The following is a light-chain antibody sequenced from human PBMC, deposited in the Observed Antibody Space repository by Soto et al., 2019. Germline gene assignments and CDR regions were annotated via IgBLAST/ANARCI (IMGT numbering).Light chain of an antibody. CDR1: QSVSSSY. CDR2: VAS. J-gene: IGKJ2*01. Sequence: EIVMTQSPATLSLSPGERATLSCRASQSVSSSYLSWYQQKPGQAPRLLTYVASTWATVIPARFSGSGSGTAFTYTISCLQPEDFAVYYCQQDYNLPYTFGQGTKLESK. CDR3: QQDYNLPYT. V-gene: IGKV3D-7*01.